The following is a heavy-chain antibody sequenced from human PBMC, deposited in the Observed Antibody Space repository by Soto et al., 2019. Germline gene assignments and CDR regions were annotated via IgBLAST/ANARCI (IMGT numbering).Heavy chain of an antibody. CDR3: ARGRQSVSGYDRFWDY. Sequence: SETLSLTCAVYGGSFSGYYWSCIRQPPGKGPEWIGEINHSGSTKYNVSLKSRVTISVDTSKNQFSLKLSSVTAADTAVYYCARGRQSVSGYDRFWDYWGRGTLVTVSS. CDR2: INHSGST. CDR1: GGSFSGYY. V-gene: IGHV4-34*01. D-gene: IGHD5-12*01. J-gene: IGHJ4*02.